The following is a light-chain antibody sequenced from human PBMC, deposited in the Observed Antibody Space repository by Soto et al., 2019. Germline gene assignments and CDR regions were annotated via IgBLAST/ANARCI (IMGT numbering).Light chain of an antibody. CDR1: SSDVGAYNY. CDR2: EVS. J-gene: IGLJ1*01. Sequence: QSALTQPASVSGSPGQSITISCTGTSSDVGAYNYVSWYQQHPGKAPKLLIFEVSSRPSGVSNRFSGSKSGSTASLTISGLQAEDEADYYCSSYADSDTLYVFGTGTKGTVL. V-gene: IGLV2-14*01. CDR3: SSYADSDTLYV.